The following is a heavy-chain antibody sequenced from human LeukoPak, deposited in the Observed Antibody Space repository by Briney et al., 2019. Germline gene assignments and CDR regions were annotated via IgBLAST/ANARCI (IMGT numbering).Heavy chain of an antibody. J-gene: IGHJ4*02. CDR3: ARLKGYSSGWYPSYYFDY. CDR1: GGSISSYY. CDR2: IYYSGNT. V-gene: IGHV4-59*08. D-gene: IGHD6-19*01. Sequence: ASETLSLTCTVSGGSISSYYWSWIRQPPGKGLEWIGYIYYSGNTNYNPSLKSRVIISVDTSKNQFSLKLSSVTAADTAVYYCARLKGYSSGWYPSYYFDYWGQGTLVTVSS.